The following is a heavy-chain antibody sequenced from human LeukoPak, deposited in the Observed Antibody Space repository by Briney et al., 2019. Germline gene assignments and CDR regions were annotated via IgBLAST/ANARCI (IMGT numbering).Heavy chain of an antibody. Sequence: GGSLRLSCAASGFTFSSYSMNWVRQAPGKGLEWVSYISSSSSTIYYADSVKGRFTISRDNAKNSLYLQMNSLRAEDTAVYYCARDEASGWTYWYFDLWGRGTLVTVSS. CDR2: ISSSSSTI. D-gene: IGHD6-19*01. CDR3: ARDEASGWTYWYFDL. V-gene: IGHV3-48*04. CDR1: GFTFSSYS. J-gene: IGHJ2*01.